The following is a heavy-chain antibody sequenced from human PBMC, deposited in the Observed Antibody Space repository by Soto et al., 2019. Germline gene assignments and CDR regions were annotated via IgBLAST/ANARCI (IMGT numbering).Heavy chain of an antibody. CDR2: INPNSGGT. J-gene: IGHJ4*02. V-gene: IGHV1-2*04. Sequence: GASVKVSCKASGYTFTGYYMQWVRQAPGQGLEWLGWINPNSGGTIYAPKFQGWVTMTRDTSISTAYMELSRLRSDDTAVYYCARGDHLIQCYYDTSGLDFDYWGQGTLVTVSS. CDR1: GYTFTGYY. D-gene: IGHD3-22*01. CDR3: ARGDHLIQCYYDTSGLDFDY.